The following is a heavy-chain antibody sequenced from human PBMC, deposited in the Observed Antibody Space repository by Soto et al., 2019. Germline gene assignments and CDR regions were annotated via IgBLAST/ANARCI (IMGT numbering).Heavy chain of an antibody. Sequence: GSLRLSCAASGFTFSSYGMHWVRQAPGKGLEWVAVISYDGSNKYYADSVKGRFTISRDNSKNTLYLQMNSLRAEDTAVYYCAKGYYYASSGYYPRYFDYWGQGTLVTVSS. J-gene: IGHJ4*02. CDR2: ISYDGSNK. CDR1: GFTFSSYG. CDR3: AKGYYYASSGYYPRYFDY. V-gene: IGHV3-30*18. D-gene: IGHD3-22*01.